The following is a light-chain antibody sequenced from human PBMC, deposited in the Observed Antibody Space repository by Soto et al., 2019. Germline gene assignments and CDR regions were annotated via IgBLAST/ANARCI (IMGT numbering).Light chain of an antibody. V-gene: IGKV1-39*01. J-gene: IGKJ5*01. CDR1: QSISSY. Sequence: DIQMTQSPSSQSASVGDRVTITCRASQSISSYLNWYQQKPGKAPKLLIYAASSLQSGVPSRFSGSGSGTDFTLTISSLQPEDFATYYCQQSYSTPRTFGQGTLLEVK. CDR3: QQSYSTPRT. CDR2: AAS.